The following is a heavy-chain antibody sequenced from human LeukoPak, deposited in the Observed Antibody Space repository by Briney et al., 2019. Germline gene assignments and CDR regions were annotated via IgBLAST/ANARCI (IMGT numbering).Heavy chain of an antibody. Sequence: GGSLRLSCAASGFTVSSNYMSWVRQAPGKGLEWVSVIYSGGSTYYADSVKGRFTISRDNSKNTLYLQMNSLRADDTAVYYCAKDPDYDILTGTTFDSWGQGTLVSVSA. D-gene: IGHD3-9*01. J-gene: IGHJ4*02. V-gene: IGHV3-66*01. CDR2: IYSGGST. CDR1: GFTVSSNY. CDR3: AKDPDYDILTGTTFDS.